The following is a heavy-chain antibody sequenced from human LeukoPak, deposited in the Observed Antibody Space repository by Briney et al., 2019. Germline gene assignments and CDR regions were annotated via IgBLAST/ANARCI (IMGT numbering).Heavy chain of an antibody. CDR3: ARVYNHITIFGVVKGSWFDP. Sequence: SETLSLTCTVSGGSISSGGYYWSWIRQPPGKGLEWIGYIYHSGSTYYNPSLKSRVTISVDRSKNQFSLKLSSVTAADTAVYYCARVYNHITIFGVVKGSWFDPWGQGTLVTVSS. CDR2: IYHSGST. V-gene: IGHV4-30-2*01. CDR1: GGSISSGGYY. J-gene: IGHJ5*02. D-gene: IGHD3-3*01.